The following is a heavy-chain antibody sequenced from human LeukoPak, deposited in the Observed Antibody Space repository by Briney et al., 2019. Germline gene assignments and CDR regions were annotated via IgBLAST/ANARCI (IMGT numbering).Heavy chain of an antibody. Sequence: GESLRLSCVDSRFTFGRYWMAWVRQAPGKGLEWVANIKEDGSEEYYVDSVKGRFTISRDNAKNSLYLQMNSLRAEDTAVYYCARVPGIAVPWGQGTLVTVSS. V-gene: IGHV3-7*01. D-gene: IGHD6-19*01. CDR1: RFTFGRYW. CDR2: IKEDGSEE. J-gene: IGHJ4*02. CDR3: ARVPGIAVP.